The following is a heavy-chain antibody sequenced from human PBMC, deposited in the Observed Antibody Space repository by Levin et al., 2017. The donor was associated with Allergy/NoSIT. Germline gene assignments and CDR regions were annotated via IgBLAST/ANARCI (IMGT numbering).Heavy chain of an antibody. Sequence: GGSLRLSCAASGFTFNTYAMTWVRQAPGKGLQWVSAITVGGSTYYVDSVKGRFTVSRDNSRNTLYLQLNSLSAEDTAVYYCARDHRYLSQWGQGTLVTVSS. CDR3: ARDHRYLSQ. D-gene: IGHD1-1*01. CDR1: GFTFNTYA. J-gene: IGHJ4*02. CDR2: ITVGGST. V-gene: IGHV3-23*01.